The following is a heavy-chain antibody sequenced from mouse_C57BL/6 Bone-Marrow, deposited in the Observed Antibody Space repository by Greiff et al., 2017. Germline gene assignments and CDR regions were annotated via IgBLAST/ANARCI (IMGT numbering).Heavy chain of an antibody. CDR1: GYAFTNYL. Sequence: VQLQQSGAELVRPGTSVKVSCKASGYAFTNYLIEWVKQRPGQGLEWIGVINPGSGGTNYNEKFKGKATLTADKSSSTAYMQLSSLTSEDSAVYFCARGDYYGSSYEGWYFDVWGTGTTVTVSS. CDR3: ARGDYYGSSYEGWYFDV. J-gene: IGHJ1*03. CDR2: INPGSGGT. D-gene: IGHD1-1*01. V-gene: IGHV1-54*01.